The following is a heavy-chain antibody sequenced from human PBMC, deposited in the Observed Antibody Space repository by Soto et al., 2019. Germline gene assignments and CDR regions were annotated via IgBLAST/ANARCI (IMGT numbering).Heavy chain of an antibody. CDR2: IGGGGST. V-gene: IGHV3-23*01. Sequence: EVQLLESGGDLVQPGVSLRLSCAASGFTFASYAMTWVRQAPGQGLEWVSTIGGGGSTYYADSVKGRFTISRDNSKNTLNLQMNSLRDEDTAVYYCAKGGQSFDYWGQGTLVTVSS. J-gene: IGHJ4*02. CDR3: AKGGQSFDY. CDR1: GFTFASYA.